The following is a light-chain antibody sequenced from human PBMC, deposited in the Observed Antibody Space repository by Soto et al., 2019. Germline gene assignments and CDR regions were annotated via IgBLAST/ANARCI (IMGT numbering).Light chain of an antibody. J-gene: IGKJ4*01. V-gene: IGKV1-33*01. CDR3: QQYDNLPPFT. Sequence: DIQMTQSPSSLSASVGDRVTITCQASQDISNYLNWYQQKPGKAPQLLIYDASNLETGVPSRFSGSGSGTDFTFTISSLQPEDIATYYCQQYDNLPPFTFGGGTKVEIK. CDR2: DAS. CDR1: QDISNY.